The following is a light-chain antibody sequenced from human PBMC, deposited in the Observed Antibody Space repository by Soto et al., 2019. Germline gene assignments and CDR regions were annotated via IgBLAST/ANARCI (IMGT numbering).Light chain of an antibody. CDR1: GGDVGGYDY. J-gene: IGLJ1*01. V-gene: IGLV2-14*01. Sequence: QTVLSPPAAVSGSPGQSITISCTGTGGDVGGYDYVSWYQHHPGKAPTVMIYEVTNRPSGVSNRFSGSKSGNTASLTISGLLAEDEADYYCSSSTSSSTYVFGTGTKVTVL. CDR3: SSSTSSSTYV. CDR2: EVT.